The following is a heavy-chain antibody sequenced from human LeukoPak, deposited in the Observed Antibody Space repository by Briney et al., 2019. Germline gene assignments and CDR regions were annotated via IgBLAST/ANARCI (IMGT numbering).Heavy chain of an antibody. CDR1: GFTFSSYA. CDR3: ARATSTRSSSWYYYYMDV. Sequence: GGSLRLSCAASGFTFSSYAMHWVRQAPGKGLEYVSAISSNGGSTYYANSVKGRFTISRDNSKNTLYLQMGSLRAEDMAVYYCARATSTRSSSWYYYYMDVWGKGTTVTVSS. J-gene: IGHJ6*03. V-gene: IGHV3-64*01. CDR2: ISSNGGST. D-gene: IGHD6-13*01.